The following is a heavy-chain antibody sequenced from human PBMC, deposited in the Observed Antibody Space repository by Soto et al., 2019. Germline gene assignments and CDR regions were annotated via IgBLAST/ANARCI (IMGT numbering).Heavy chain of an antibody. V-gene: IGHV3-23*01. D-gene: IGHD4-17*01. CDR1: GFTLSSYA. CDR3: ARGQRALITYGPFDP. CDR2: FSGTGGYT. Sequence: GGSLRLSCAASGFTLSSYAMSWVRQAPGKGLEWVSTFSGTGGYTYYADSVKGRFTISRDDSKDTLFLHMNSLRAADTAVYYCARGQRALITYGPFDPWGQGTLVTVSS. J-gene: IGHJ5*02.